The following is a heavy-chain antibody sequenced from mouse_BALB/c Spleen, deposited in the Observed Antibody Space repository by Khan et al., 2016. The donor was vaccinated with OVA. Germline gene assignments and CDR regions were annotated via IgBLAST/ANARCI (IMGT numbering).Heavy chain of an antibody. CDR2: IWGGGST. Sequence: VQLQESGPGLVAPSQNLSLTCTVSGFSLRDYGVSWIRQPPGKGLEWLGVIWGGGSTYYNSDLKSRLSISKDNSKSQVFLKMSSLQSDDTAMFYCAKGVWSYYYTLDYWGQGTSVTVSS. CDR1: GFSLRDYG. V-gene: IGHV2-6-5*01. CDR3: AKGVWSYYYTLDY. J-gene: IGHJ4*01.